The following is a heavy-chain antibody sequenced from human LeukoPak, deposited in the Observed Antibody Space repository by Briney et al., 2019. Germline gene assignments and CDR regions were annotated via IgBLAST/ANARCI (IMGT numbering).Heavy chain of an antibody. Sequence: GGSLRLSCAASGFTFSSYSMNWVRQAPGKGPEWVSSISSSSSYIYYADSVKGRFTISRDNAKNSLYLQMNSLRAEDTAVYYCARAPAQLWFGELLFDPWGQGTLVTVSS. CDR2: ISSSSSYI. CDR1: GFTFSSYS. J-gene: IGHJ5*02. V-gene: IGHV3-21*01. D-gene: IGHD3-10*01. CDR3: ARAPAQLWFGELLFDP.